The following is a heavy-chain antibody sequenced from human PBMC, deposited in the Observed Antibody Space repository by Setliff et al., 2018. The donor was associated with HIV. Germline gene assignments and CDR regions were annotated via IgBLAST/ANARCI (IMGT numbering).Heavy chain of an antibody. CDR2: IIPILGIA. Sequence: SVKVSCKASGGTFSSYAISWVRQAPGQGLEWMGGIIPILGIANYAQKFQGRVNITRDTSASTAYMELSSLRSEDTAVYYCARDWEYCSGGSCYDYWGQGTLVTVSS. CDR3: ARDWEYCSGGSCYDY. D-gene: IGHD2-15*01. V-gene: IGHV1-69*10. J-gene: IGHJ4*02. CDR1: GGTFSSYA.